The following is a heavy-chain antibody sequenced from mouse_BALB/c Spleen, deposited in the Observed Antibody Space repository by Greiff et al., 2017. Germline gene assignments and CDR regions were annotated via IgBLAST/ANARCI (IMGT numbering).Heavy chain of an antibody. V-gene: IGHV5-17*02. CDR1: GFTFSSFG. CDR2: ISSGSSTI. D-gene: IGHD1-1*01. CDR3: ARSQSYGDWFAY. Sequence: DVQLVESGGGLVQPGGSRKLSCAASGFTFSSFGMHWVRQAPEKGLEWVAYISSGSSTIYYADTVKGRFTISRDNPKNTLFLQMTSLRSEDTAMYYCARSQSYGDWFAYWGQGTLVTVSA. J-gene: IGHJ3*01.